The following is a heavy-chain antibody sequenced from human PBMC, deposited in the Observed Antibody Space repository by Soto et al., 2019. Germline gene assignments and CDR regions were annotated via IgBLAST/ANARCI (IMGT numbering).Heavy chain of an antibody. CDR3: ARAQEYYDFWSGYSSNNYYGMDV. Sequence: SLRLSCAASGFTFSSYSMNWVRQAPGKGLEWVSYISSSSSTIYYADSVKGRFTFSRDNAKSSLYLQMNSLRDEDTAVYYCARAQEYYDFWSGYSSNNYYGMDVWGQGTTVTVSS. CDR2: ISSSSSTI. V-gene: IGHV3-48*02. CDR1: GFTFSSYS. J-gene: IGHJ6*02. D-gene: IGHD3-3*01.